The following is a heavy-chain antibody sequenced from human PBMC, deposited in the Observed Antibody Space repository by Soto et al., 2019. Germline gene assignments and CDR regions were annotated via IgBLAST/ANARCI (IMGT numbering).Heavy chain of an antibody. J-gene: IGHJ4*02. Sequence: EVQLLESGGGLVQPGGSLRLSCADSEFSFGGYAMSWVRQAPGKGLEWVSSISGSGASAFYADSVRGRFTISRDNTRNTVSLQMSSLRAEDMSLYYCAEGSRGYTTYYFDYWGQGTRITVSS. V-gene: IGHV3-23*01. CDR1: EFSFGGYA. CDR2: ISGSGASA. CDR3: AEGSRGYTTYYFDY. D-gene: IGHD5-18*01.